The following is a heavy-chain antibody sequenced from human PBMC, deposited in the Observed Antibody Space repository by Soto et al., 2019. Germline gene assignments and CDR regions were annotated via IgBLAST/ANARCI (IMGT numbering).Heavy chain of an antibody. CDR1: GGSISSYY. J-gene: IGHJ4*02. V-gene: IGHV4-59*01. D-gene: IGHD4-4*01. CDR3: ARHSNRNYGLYYFDY. CDR2: IYYSGST. Sequence: SETLSLTCTVSGGSISSYYWSWIRQPPGKGLEWIGYIYYSGSTHYHPSLKSRVTISVDTSKNQFSLKLSSVTAADTAVYYCARHSNRNYGLYYFDYWGLGALVTVSS.